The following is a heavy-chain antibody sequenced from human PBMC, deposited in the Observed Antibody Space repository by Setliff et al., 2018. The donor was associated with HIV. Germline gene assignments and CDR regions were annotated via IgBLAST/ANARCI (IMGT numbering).Heavy chain of an antibody. J-gene: IGHJ3*02. CDR2: IYSGGSP. D-gene: IGHD5-18*01. CDR1: DFTVSSNG. Sequence: PGGSLRLSCAASDFTVSSNGMTWVRQAPGRGLESVSLIYSGGSPYYADSVQGRFTISRDNSENTLYLQMESLRIEDTAVYYCARVGYKDASDIWGQGTMVTVSS. CDR3: ARVGYKDASDI. V-gene: IGHV3-66*02.